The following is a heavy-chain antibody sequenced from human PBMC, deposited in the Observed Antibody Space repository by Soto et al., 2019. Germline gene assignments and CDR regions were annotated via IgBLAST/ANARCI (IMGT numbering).Heavy chain of an antibody. V-gene: IGHV4-39*01. Sequence: SESLSVNGTVSVGSIVTGSYYWGWILQPPGKGLEWLGHIYYSGNTYYPPSLKSRVTISVDTSKNQFSLRLSSVTAADTAVYYCARLPQEYNYYGMDVWGQGTTVTVSS. D-gene: IGHD1-1*01. CDR1: VGSIVTGSYY. J-gene: IGHJ6*02. CDR3: ARLPQEYNYYGMDV. CDR2: IYYSGNT.